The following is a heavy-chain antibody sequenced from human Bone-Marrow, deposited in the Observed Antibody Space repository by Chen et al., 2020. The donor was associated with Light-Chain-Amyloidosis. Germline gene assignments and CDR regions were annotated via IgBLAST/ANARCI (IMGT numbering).Heavy chain of an antibody. CDR2: IYYSGST. CDR1: GGSISSSSYY. D-gene: IGHD6-19*01. CDR3: ARAGDWQWPADFDY. V-gene: IGHV4-39*07. Sequence: QLQLQESGPGLVKPSETLSLTCTVSGGSISSSSYYWGWIRHPPGKGLEWIGSIYYSGSTYYNPSLKSRVTISVDTSKNQFSLKLSSVTAADTAVYYCARAGDWQWPADFDYWGQGTLVTVSS. J-gene: IGHJ4*02.